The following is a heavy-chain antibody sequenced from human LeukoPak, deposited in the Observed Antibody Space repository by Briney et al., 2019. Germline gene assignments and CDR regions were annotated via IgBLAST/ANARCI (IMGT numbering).Heavy chain of an antibody. D-gene: IGHD4-17*01. CDR1: GGSISSGGYY. J-gene: IGHJ5*02. Sequence: PSETLSLTCTVSGGSISSGGYYWSWIRQPPGKGLEWIGYIYHSGSTYYNPSLKSRVTISVDRSKNQFSLKLSSVTAADTAVYYCARARGDYGDSNWFDPWGQGTLVTVSS. V-gene: IGHV4-30-2*01. CDR3: ARARGDYGDSNWFDP. CDR2: IYHSGST.